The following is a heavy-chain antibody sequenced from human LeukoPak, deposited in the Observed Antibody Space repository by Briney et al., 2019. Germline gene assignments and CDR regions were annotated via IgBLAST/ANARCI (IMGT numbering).Heavy chain of an antibody. Sequence: GGSLRLSCAASGFTFSSYEMNWVRQAPGKGLEWVSVIYSGGSTYYADSVKGRFTISRDNSKNTLYLQMNSLRAEDTAVYYCARMSGSYYVLDYWGQGTLVTVSS. CDR2: IYSGGST. CDR1: GFTFSSYE. D-gene: IGHD1-26*01. V-gene: IGHV3-53*01. J-gene: IGHJ4*02. CDR3: ARMSGSYYVLDY.